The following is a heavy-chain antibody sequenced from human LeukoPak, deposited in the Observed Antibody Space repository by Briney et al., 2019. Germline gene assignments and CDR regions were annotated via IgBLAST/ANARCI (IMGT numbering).Heavy chain of an antibody. J-gene: IGHJ4*02. CDR2: ISAYNGNT. CDR3: ARDWAEGSYGPDY. D-gene: IGHD5-18*01. V-gene: IGHV1-18*01. Sequence: ISAYNGNTNYAQKLQGRVSMTTDTSTSTAYMEMRSLRFEDTAVYYCARDWAEGSYGPDYWGQGTLVTVSS.